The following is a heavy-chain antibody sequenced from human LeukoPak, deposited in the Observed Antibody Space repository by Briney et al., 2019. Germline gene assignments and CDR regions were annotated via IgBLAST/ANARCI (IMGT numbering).Heavy chain of an antibody. CDR2: INHSGST. J-gene: IGHJ4*02. D-gene: IGHD3-10*01. CDR3: ARERGQADY. CDR1: GGSFSGYY. V-gene: IGHV4-34*01. Sequence: SETLSLTCAVYGGSFSGYYWSWIRQPPGKGLEWIGEINHSGSTNYNPSLKSRDTISVDTSKNQFSLKLSSVTAADTAVYYCARERGQADYWGQGTLVTVSS.